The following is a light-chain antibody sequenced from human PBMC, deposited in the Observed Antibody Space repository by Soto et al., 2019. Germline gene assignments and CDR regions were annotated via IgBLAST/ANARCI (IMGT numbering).Light chain of an antibody. V-gene: IGKV3-11*01. Sequence: EIVLTQSPATLSLSPGGRATLSCRARQSVSINLAWYQQKPGQAPRLLIYDASNMPTGIPARFTGSGSGTDFNLTISSREPEDFAVYYCQQRSSWPPITFGGGTKVDSK. CDR2: DAS. J-gene: IGKJ4*01. CDR3: QQRSSWPPIT. CDR1: QSVSIN.